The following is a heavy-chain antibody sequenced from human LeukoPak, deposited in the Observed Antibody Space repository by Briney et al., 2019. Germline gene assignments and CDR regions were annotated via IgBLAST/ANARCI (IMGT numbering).Heavy chain of an antibody. D-gene: IGHD6-19*01. Sequence: PGGSLRLSCAASGFTFTSNSMNWVRQAPGKGLEWVSYISSSSSTIYYADSVKGRFTISRDNAKNSLYLQMNSLRAEDTAVYYCARYSSGWYGFDYWGQGTLLTVSS. CDR1: GFTFTSNS. V-gene: IGHV3-48*01. CDR3: ARYSSGWYGFDY. CDR2: ISSSSSTI. J-gene: IGHJ4*02.